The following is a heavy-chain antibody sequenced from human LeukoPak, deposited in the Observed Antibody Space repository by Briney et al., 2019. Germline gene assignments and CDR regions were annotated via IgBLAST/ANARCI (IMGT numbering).Heavy chain of an antibody. D-gene: IGHD2-15*01. J-gene: IGHJ4*02. Sequence: GGSLRLSCAASGFTFDDYGMSWVRQAPGKGLEWVSGINWNGGSTGYADSVKGQFTISRDNAKNSLYLQMNSLRAEDTALYYCARGGGTDYFDYWGQGTLVTVSS. CDR3: ARGGGTDYFDY. CDR2: INWNGGST. V-gene: IGHV3-20*04. CDR1: GFTFDDYG.